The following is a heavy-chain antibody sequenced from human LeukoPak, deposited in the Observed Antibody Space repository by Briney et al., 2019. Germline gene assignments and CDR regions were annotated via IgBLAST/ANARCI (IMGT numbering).Heavy chain of an antibody. Sequence: GGSLRLSCEASGFTLSDYYMSWIRQAPGGGLERLSYITGSGNSIYYLDSMKGRFTISRDNAKNSLYLQINSLRAEDTAVYYCARSQFKDRLPLIHDSWGQGTLVTVSS. V-gene: IGHV3-11*04. CDR1: GFTLSDYY. CDR3: ARSQFKDRLPLIHDS. D-gene: IGHD2-2*01. J-gene: IGHJ4*02. CDR2: ITGSGNSI.